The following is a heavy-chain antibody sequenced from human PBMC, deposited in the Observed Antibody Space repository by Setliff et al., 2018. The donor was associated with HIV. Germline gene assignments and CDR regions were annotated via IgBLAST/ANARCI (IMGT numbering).Heavy chain of an antibody. CDR3: ANSPYYYDSSGYSYFDY. D-gene: IGHD3-22*01. J-gene: IGHJ4*02. V-gene: IGHV4-39*07. Sequence: SETLSLTCTVSGGSISSSSYYWGWIRQPPGKGLEWIGSIYYSGSTHYNPSLKSRVTISVDTSKNQFSLKLSSVTAADTAVYYCANSPYYYDSSGYSYFDYGGQGTLVTVSS. CDR2: IYYSGST. CDR1: GGSISSSSYY.